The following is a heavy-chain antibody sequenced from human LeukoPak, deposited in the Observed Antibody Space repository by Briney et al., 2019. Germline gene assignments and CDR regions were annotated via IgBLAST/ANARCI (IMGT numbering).Heavy chain of an antibody. Sequence: ETLSLTCTVSGGSITRSSYYWAWIRQPPGKGLQWIGSIYYNGSTYYNPSLKSRVAISLDTSKKQFYLKLTSVTAADTAVYYCARGNNRDRLANWGQGTQVTVSS. CDR3: ARGNNRDRLAN. CDR1: GGSITRSSYY. V-gene: IGHV4-39*07. CDR2: IYYNGST. D-gene: IGHD3-16*01. J-gene: IGHJ4*02.